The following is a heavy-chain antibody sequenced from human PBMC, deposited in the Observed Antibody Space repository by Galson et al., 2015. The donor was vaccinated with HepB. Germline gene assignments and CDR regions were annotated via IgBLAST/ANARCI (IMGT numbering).Heavy chain of an antibody. V-gene: IGHV3-23*01. CDR3: AKDLRSYYYDSSGYSYFDY. CDR2: ISASGGST. CDR1: GFTFSSYA. Sequence: SLRLSCAASGFTFSSYAMSWVRQAPGKGLEWVSAISASGGSTYYADSVKGRFTISRDNSKNTLYLQMNSLRAEDTAVYYCAKDLRSYYYDSSGYSYFDYWGQGTLVTVSS. J-gene: IGHJ4*02. D-gene: IGHD3-22*01.